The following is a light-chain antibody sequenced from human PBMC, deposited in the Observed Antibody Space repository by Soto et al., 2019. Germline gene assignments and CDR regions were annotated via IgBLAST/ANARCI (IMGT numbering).Light chain of an antibody. Sequence: QSVLTQPPSASESPGQSVTISCTGTISGVGGYNYVSWYQQYPGKAPKLMIYEVSKRPSGVPDRFSGSKSGNTASLTVSGLQADDEADYYCSSYAGSNNVVFGGGTKLTVL. CDR1: ISGVGGYNY. CDR3: SSYAGSNNVV. J-gene: IGLJ2*01. V-gene: IGLV2-8*01. CDR2: EVS.